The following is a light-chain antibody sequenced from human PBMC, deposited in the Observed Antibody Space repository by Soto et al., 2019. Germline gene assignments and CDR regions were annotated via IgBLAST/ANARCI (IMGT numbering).Light chain of an antibody. Sequence: IQVTQSKYSLSASVGDRVTITCRASQDISSFLAWYQQKPGKAPKLLIFAASTLQSGVPSRFSGSGSGTEFTLTISSLQPDDFATYYCQQYNNYATWTFGHGAKVDI. CDR3: QQYNNYATWT. J-gene: IGKJ1*01. CDR1: QDISSF. CDR2: AAS. V-gene: IGKV1-9*01.